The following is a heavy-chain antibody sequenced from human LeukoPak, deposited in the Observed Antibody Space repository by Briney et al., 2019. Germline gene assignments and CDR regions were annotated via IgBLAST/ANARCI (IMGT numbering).Heavy chain of an antibody. D-gene: IGHD3-10*01. CDR3: ARGFDSGSVYFDY. J-gene: IGHJ4*02. CDR1: GGSISSGGYY. CDR2: ICYSGST. Sequence: SETLSLTCTVSGGSISSGGYYWSWIRQHPGKGLEWIGYICYSGSTYYNPSLKSRVTISVDTSKNQFSLKLSSVTAADTAVYYCARGFDSGSVYFDYWGQGTLVTVSS. V-gene: IGHV4-31*03.